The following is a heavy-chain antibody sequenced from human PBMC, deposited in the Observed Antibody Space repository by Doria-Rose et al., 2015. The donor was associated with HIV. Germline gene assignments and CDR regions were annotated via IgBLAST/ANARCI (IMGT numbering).Heavy chain of an antibody. J-gene: IGHJ5*02. CDR1: GGSVASGTPY. V-gene: IGHV4-39*01. D-gene: IGHD6-25*01. Sequence: QVQLQESGPGLVKPSETLSLTCTVSGGSVASGTPYWDWIRQTPGKGLEWIGTIYYSGTTYYDPSLRVRVTISLHTSKTQYSWRLISVTAADTGVYYCAKQAVNWFDPWGQGTLVTVSS. CDR3: AKQAVNWFDP. CDR2: IYYSGTT.